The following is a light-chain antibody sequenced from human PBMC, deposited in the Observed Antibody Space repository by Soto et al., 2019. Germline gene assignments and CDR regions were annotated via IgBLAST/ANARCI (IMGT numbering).Light chain of an antibody. CDR2: DAS. J-gene: IGKJ3*01. Sequence: EIVLTQSPATLSLSPGERATLSCRASQSVSRYLAWYQQKPGQAPRLLIYDASNRATGIPARFSGSGSGTDFTLTISSLEPEDFAVYYCQQRSNWPRTFGPGTKVDIK. CDR1: QSVSRY. CDR3: QQRSNWPRT. V-gene: IGKV3-11*01.